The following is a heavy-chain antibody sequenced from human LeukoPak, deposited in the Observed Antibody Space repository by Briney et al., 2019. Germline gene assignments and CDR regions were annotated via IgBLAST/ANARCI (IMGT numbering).Heavy chain of an antibody. J-gene: IGHJ4*02. CDR2: ISAYNGNT. D-gene: IGHD3-22*01. V-gene: IGHV1-18*01. CDR3: ARETSTRYYYDSSGYHLPFDY. CDR1: GYTFTSYG. Sequence: GASVKVSCKASGYTFTSYGISWVRQAPGQGLEWMGWISAYNGNTNYAQKLQGRVTMTTDTSTSTAYMELRRLRSDDTAVYYCARETSTRYYYDSSGYHLPFDYWGQGTLVTVSS.